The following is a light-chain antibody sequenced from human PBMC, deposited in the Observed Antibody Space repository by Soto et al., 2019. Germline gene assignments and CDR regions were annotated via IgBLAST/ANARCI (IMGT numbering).Light chain of an antibody. CDR3: TSYASTYTLL. V-gene: IGLV2-14*01. CDR2: EVT. CDR1: SNDIGENNY. J-gene: IGLJ2*01. Sequence: QSVLTQPASVSGSPGQSITISCTGTSNDIGENNYVSWYQQRPDKAPKLLLFEVTNRPSGVSDRFSGSKSGNTASLTISGLQAEDEADYFCTSYASTYTLLFGGGTKLTV.